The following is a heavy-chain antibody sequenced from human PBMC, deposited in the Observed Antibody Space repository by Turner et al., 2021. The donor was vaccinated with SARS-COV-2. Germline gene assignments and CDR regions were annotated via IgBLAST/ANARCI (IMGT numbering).Heavy chain of an antibody. D-gene: IGHD6-25*01. CDR3: ATDPLGWAGYDY. Sequence: QVQLVQSGAEVKKPGASVKLSCKVSGYTLTEIFIHWVRQAPGKGLEWMGGFDPEDRETIYAQKFQGRVTMTEDTSTDIAYMELSSLSSDDTAVYYCATDPLGWAGYDYWGQGTLVTVSS. J-gene: IGHJ4*02. V-gene: IGHV1-24*01. CDR1: GYTLTEIF. CDR2: FDPEDRET.